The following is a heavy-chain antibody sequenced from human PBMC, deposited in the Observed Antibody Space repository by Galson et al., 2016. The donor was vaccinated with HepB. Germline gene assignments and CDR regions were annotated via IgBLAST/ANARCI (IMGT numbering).Heavy chain of an antibody. CDR3: ARGFCGGTSCYGGFYYGMDV. J-gene: IGHJ6*04. CDR2: LYGIGTT. D-gene: IGHD2-2*01. V-gene: IGHV3-66*02. CDR1: GFSVTRNY. Sequence: LRLSCAASGFSVTRNYMTWVRQAPGEGLEWVSVLYGIGTTYYADSVQGRFTISRDDDQNTLFLQMDRLRPEDTATYFCARGFCGGTSCYGGFYYGMDVWGKGTRVIVSS.